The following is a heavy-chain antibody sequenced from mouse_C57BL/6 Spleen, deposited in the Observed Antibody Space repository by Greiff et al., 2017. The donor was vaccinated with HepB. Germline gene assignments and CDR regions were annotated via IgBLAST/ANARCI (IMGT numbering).Heavy chain of an antibody. J-gene: IGHJ2*01. V-gene: IGHV1-42*01. Sequence: VQLQQSGPELVKPGASVKISCKASGYSFTGYYMNWVKQSPEKSLEWIGEINPSTGGTTYNQKFKAKATLTVDKTSSTAYMQLKSQTSEDSAVYYCARKGADWDYWGQGTTLTVSS. CDR3: ARKGADWDY. CDR1: GYSFTGYY. D-gene: IGHD4-1*01. CDR2: INPSTGGT.